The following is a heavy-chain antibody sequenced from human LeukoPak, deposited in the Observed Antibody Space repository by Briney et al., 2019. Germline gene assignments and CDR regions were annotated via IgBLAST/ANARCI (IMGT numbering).Heavy chain of an antibody. D-gene: IGHD3-22*01. CDR2: INHSGST. CDR3: ARRETGYSSGYYYAH. J-gene: IGHJ4*02. Sequence: SETLSLTSAVYGGSFSGYYWSWIRQPPGKGLEWIGEINHSGSTNYNPSLKSRVTISVDTSKNQFSLKLSSVTAADTAVYYCARRETGYSSGYYYAHWGQGTLVTVSS. CDR1: GGSFSGYY. V-gene: IGHV4-34*01.